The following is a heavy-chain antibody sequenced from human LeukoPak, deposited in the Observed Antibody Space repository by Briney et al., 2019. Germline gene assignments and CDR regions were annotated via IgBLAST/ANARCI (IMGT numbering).Heavy chain of an antibody. CDR3: ARRWGYYYDSSGYYYGG. Sequence: SETLSLTCAVSGGSISSSNWWSWVRQPPGKGLEWIGEIYHSGSTNYNPSLKSRVTISVDKSKNQFSLKLSSVTAADTAVYYCARRWGYYYDSSGYYYGGWGQGTLVTVSS. CDR2: IYHSGST. CDR1: GGSISSSNW. D-gene: IGHD3-22*01. J-gene: IGHJ4*02. V-gene: IGHV4-4*02.